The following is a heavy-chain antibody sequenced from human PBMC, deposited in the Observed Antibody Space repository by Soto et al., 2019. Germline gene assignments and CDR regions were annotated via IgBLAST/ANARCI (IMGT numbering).Heavy chain of an antibody. CDR2: IYYSGST. V-gene: IGHV4-59*01. Sequence: SETLSLTCTVSGGSISSYYWSWVRQPPGKGLEWIAYIYYSGSTNYNPSLKSRVTISVDTSKNQFSLKLSSVTAADTAVYYCARGGSNGPNPKDYFDYWGHGTLVTVSS. J-gene: IGHJ4*01. CDR1: GGSISSYY. CDR3: ARGGSNGPNPKDYFDY. D-gene: IGHD2-8*01.